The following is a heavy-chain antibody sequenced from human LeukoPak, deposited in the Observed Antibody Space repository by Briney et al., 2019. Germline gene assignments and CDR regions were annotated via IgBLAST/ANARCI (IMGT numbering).Heavy chain of an antibody. CDR3: ATDGRSSGWYGFDY. CDR1: GFAFTTYS. D-gene: IGHD6-19*01. J-gene: IGHJ4*02. Sequence: ESGGSLRLSCAASGFAFTTYSMNWIRQSPGKGLEWVSSITSPVGRIYYADSLKGRITISRDNARNSLYLQMNSLTAEDTAVYYCATDGRSSGWYGFDYWGLGTLVTVSS. CDR2: ITSPVGRI. V-gene: IGHV3-21*01.